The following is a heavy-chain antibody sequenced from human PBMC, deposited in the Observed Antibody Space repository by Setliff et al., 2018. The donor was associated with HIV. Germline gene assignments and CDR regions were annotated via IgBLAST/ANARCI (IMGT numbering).Heavy chain of an antibody. CDR1: GGSISSGRYY. V-gene: IGHV4-61*09. J-gene: IGHJ1*01. Sequence: SETLSLTCTVSGGSISSGRYYWSWIRQPAGKGLEWIGHIYTSGSTNYNPSLKSRVTISVDTSKNQFSLKLSSVTAADTAVYYCARGWGYSYALNWGQGTLVTVSS. CDR2: IYTSGST. D-gene: IGHD5-18*01. CDR3: ARGWGYSYALN.